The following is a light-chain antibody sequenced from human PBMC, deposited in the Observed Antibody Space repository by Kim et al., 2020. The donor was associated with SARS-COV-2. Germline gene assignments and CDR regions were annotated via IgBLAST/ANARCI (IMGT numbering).Light chain of an antibody. CDR1: ALPKQY. CDR3: QSADSSGTYWV. CDR2: KDS. V-gene: IGLV3-25*03. Sequence: SYELTQPPSVSVSPGQTARITCSGDALPKQYAYWYQQKPGQAPVLVIYKDSERPSGIPERFSGSSSGTTVTLTISGVQAEDEDDYYCQSADSSGTYWVFGGGTQLTVL. J-gene: IGLJ3*02.